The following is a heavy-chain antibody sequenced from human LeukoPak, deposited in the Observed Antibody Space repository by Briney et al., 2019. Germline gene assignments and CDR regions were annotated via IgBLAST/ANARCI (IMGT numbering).Heavy chain of an antibody. CDR1: GYTLTELS. D-gene: IGHD2-2*01. CDR3: AREVGYCSSTSCSHDAFDI. Sequence: ASVKVSCKVSGYTLTELSMHWVRQAPGKGLEWMGGFDPEDGETIYAQKFQGRVTMTEDTSTDTAYMELSSLRSEDTAVYYCAREVGYCSSTSCSHDAFDIWGQGTMVTVSS. CDR2: FDPEDGET. V-gene: IGHV1-24*01. J-gene: IGHJ3*02.